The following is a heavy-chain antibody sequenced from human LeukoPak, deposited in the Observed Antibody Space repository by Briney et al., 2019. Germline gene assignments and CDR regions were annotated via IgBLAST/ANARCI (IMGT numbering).Heavy chain of an antibody. CDR2: IRSKANSYAT. CDR3: TRSATSDY. V-gene: IGHV3-73*01. D-gene: IGHD6-25*01. Sequence: GGSLRLSCAASGFTFSGSAMHWVRQASGKGLEWVGRIRSKANSYATAYAASVKGRFTISRDDSKNTAYLQMNSLKTEDTAAYYCTRSATSDYWGQGTLVTVSS. CDR1: GFTFSGSA. J-gene: IGHJ4*02.